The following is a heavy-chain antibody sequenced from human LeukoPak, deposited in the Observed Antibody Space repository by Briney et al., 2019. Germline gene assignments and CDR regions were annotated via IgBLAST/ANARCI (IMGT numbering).Heavy chain of an antibody. CDR1: GFTFSSYA. D-gene: IGHD5-12*01. CDR3: ARISRGYSGYDTSDY. V-gene: IGHV3-23*01. J-gene: IGHJ4*02. Sequence: GGSLRLSCAASGFTFSSYAMSWVRQAPGKGLECVSAISGSGGSTYYADSVKGRFTISRDNSKNTLYLQMNSLRAEDTAVYYCARISRGYSGYDTSDYWGQGTLVTVSS. CDR2: ISGSGGST.